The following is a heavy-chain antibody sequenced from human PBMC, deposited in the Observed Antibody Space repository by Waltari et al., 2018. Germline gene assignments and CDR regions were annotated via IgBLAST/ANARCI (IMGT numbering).Heavy chain of an antibody. J-gene: IGHJ4*02. CDR2: IHPGESTS. CDR1: EYSFNKYW. CDR3: ARASAIRDYYGTLTAYEPFDY. Sequence: VPLVPSGAEVKTPGESLKLHCKDSEYSFNKYWIVLLTSFPGKGLECMGIIHPGESTSRYSPSFQGHVTLSADKSISTAFLQWSSLKASDTATYYCARASAIRDYYGTLTAYEPFDYWGQGTLVTVSS. D-gene: IGHD4-17*01. V-gene: IGHV5-51*01.